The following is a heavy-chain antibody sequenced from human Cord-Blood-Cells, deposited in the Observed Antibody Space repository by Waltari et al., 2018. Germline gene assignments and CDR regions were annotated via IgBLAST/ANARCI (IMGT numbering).Heavy chain of an antibody. D-gene: IGHD1-26*01. CDR2: INPIFGTA. Sequence: QVQLVQSGAEVQKPGSSVKVSCKASGGTFSSYAISWVRLAPGQGLEWMGGINPIFGTANYAQKFQGRVTITSDESTSTAYRELSSLRSEDTAVYYCASASGGYSGSYSTRWDYWGQGTLVTVSS. J-gene: IGHJ4*02. CDR1: GGTFSSYA. V-gene: IGHV1-69*01. CDR3: ASASGGYSGSYSTRWDY.